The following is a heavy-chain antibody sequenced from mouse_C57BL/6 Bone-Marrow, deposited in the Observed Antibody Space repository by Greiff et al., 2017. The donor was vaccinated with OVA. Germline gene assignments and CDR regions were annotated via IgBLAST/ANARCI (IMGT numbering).Heavy chain of an antibody. V-gene: IGHV14-3*01. CDR3: ARWGYGQRY. CDR1: GFNIKNTY. J-gene: IGHJ2*01. Sequence: VQLQQSVAELVRPGASVKLSCTASGFNIKNTYMHWVKQRPEQGLEWIGRIDPANGNTKYAPKFQGKATLTADKSSSTAYMELRSLTSEDSAVYFCARWGYGQRYWGQGTTLTVSS. D-gene: IGHD1-1*01. CDR2: IDPANGNT.